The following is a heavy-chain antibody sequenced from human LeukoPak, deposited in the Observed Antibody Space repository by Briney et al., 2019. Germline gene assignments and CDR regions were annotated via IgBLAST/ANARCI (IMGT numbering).Heavy chain of an antibody. Sequence: GASVKVSCKASGYTFTSYGISWVRQAPEQGLERMGWTSAYNGNTNYAQKLQGRVTMTTDTSTSTAYMELRSLRSDDTAVYYCARVDGYSSSWWDYYYYYYMDVWGKGTTVTVSS. D-gene: IGHD6-13*01. CDR3: ARVDGYSSSWWDYYYYYYMDV. V-gene: IGHV1-18*01. CDR2: TSAYNGNT. J-gene: IGHJ6*03. CDR1: GYTFTSYG.